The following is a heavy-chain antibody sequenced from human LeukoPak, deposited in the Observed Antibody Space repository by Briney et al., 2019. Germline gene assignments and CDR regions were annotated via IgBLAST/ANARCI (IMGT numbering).Heavy chain of an antibody. CDR2: VWYDGSNK. CDR3: ARLAPSVVAVAGDLDY. CDR1: GFTFSSYG. V-gene: IGHV3-33*01. J-gene: IGHJ4*02. D-gene: IGHD6-19*01. Sequence: GRSLRLSCAASGFTFSSYGMHWVRQAPGKGLEWVAVVWYDGSNKYYADSVKGRFTISRDNSKNTLYLQMNSLRAEDTAVYYCARLAPSVVAVAGDLDYWGQGTLVTVSS.